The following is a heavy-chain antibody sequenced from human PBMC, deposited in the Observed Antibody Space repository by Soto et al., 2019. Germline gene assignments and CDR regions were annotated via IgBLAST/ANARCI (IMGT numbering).Heavy chain of an antibody. Sequence: EVQLVESGGGLVKPGGSLRLSCAASGFTFSSYSMNWVRQAPGKGLEWVSSISSSSSYIYYADSVKGRFTISRDNAKNSLYLQMNSLRAEDTAVYYCAREPPPEEQGPRWYFDYWGQGTLVTVSS. CDR1: GFTFSSYS. CDR3: AREPPPEEQGPRWYFDY. CDR2: ISSSSSYI. D-gene: IGHD6-13*01. J-gene: IGHJ4*02. V-gene: IGHV3-21*01.